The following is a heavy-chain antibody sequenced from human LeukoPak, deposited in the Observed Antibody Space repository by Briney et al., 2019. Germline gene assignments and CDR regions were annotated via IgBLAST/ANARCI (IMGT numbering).Heavy chain of an antibody. CDR2: IYYSGST. V-gene: IGHV4-30-4*01. Sequence: PSETLSLTCTVSGGSISSGDYYWSWIRQPPGKGLEWIGCIYYSGSTYYNPSLKSRVTISVDTSKNQFSLKLSSVTAADTAVYYCARVKYSGYDQFDYWGQGTLVTVSS. D-gene: IGHD5-12*01. CDR3: ARVKYSGYDQFDY. J-gene: IGHJ4*02. CDR1: GGSISSGDYY.